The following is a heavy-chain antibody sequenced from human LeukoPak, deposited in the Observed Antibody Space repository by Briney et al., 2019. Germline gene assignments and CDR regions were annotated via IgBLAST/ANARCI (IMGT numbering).Heavy chain of an antibody. CDR3: ARALYYYDSSDGDFDY. Sequence: SETLSLTCTVPGGSISSSSYYGGWIRQPPGKGLEWIGSIYYSGSTYYNPSLKSRVTISVDTSKNQFSLKLSSVTAADTAVYYCARALYYYDSSDGDFDYWGQGTLVTVSS. V-gene: IGHV4-39*07. D-gene: IGHD3-22*01. J-gene: IGHJ4*02. CDR2: IYYSGST. CDR1: GGSISSSSYY.